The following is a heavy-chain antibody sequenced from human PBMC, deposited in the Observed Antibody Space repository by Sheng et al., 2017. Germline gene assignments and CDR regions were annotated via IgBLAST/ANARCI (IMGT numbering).Heavy chain of an antibody. V-gene: IGHV1-69*13. CDR3: ARAIVVVPAARTYYYYGMDV. Sequence: QVQLVQSGAEVKKPGSSVKVSCKASGGTFSSYAISWVRQAPGQGLEWMGGIIPIFGTANYAQKFQGRVTITADESTSTAYMELSSLRSEDTAVYYCARAIVVVPAARTYYYYGMDVWGQGTTVTVSS. CDR2: IIPIFGTA. D-gene: IGHD2-2*01. CDR1: GGTFSSYA. J-gene: IGHJ6*02.